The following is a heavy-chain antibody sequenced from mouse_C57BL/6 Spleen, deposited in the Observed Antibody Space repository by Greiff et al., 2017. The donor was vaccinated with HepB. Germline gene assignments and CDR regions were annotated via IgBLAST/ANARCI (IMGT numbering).Heavy chain of an antibody. J-gene: IGHJ1*03. CDR1: GYTFTSYW. D-gene: IGHD4-1*02. V-gene: IGHV1-72*01. CDR2: IDPNSGGT. Sequence: QVQLQQPGAELVKPGASVKLSCKASGYTFTSYWMHWVKQTPGRGLEWIGRIDPNSGGTKYNEKFKSKATLTVDKPSSTAYLQLSSLTSEDSAVYYCARYPSTGKGGYFDVWGTGTTVTVSS. CDR3: ARYPSTGKGGYFDV.